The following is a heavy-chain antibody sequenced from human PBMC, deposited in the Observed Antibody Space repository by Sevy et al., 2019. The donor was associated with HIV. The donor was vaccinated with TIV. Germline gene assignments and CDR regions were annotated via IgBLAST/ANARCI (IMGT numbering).Heavy chain of an antibody. CDR3: ARAPPVVVVPGAPSWFDP. Sequence: SETLSLTCAVYGGSFSGYYWNWIRQTPGKGLEWIGEINHSGSTIYNPSLKSRVTISADTSKNQFSLRLSSVTAADTAVYYCARAPPVVVVPGAPSWFDPWGQGTLVTVSS. CDR2: INHSGST. D-gene: IGHD2-2*01. CDR1: GGSFSGYY. J-gene: IGHJ5*02. V-gene: IGHV4-34*01.